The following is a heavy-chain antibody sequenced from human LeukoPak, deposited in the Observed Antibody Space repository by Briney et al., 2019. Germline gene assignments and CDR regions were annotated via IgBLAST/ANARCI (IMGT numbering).Heavy chain of an antibody. CDR3: ARAPTYYYDSSGSYYLVY. J-gene: IGHJ4*02. V-gene: IGHV1-2*02. CDR1: GYTFTGYY. Sequence: ASVKVSCKASGYTFTGYYMHWVRQAPGQGLEWMGWINPNSGGTSYAQKFQGRVTMTRDTSIRTAYMALSRLRSDDTAVYYCARAPTYYYDSSGSYYLVYWGQGTLVTVSS. CDR2: INPNSGGT. D-gene: IGHD3-22*01.